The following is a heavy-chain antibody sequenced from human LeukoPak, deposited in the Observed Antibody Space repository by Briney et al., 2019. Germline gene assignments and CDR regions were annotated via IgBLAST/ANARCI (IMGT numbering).Heavy chain of an antibody. CDR3: ARLGYCSSTSCPDNNWFDP. J-gene: IGHJ5*02. V-gene: IGHV1-46*01. D-gene: IGHD2-2*01. CDR1: GYTFTSYY. CDR2: INPSGGST. Sequence: RASVKVSCKASGYTFTSYYMHWVRQAPGQGLEWMGIINPSGGSTSYAQKFQGRVTMTRDMSTSTVYMELSSLRSEDTAVYYCARLGYCSSTSCPDNNWFDPWGQGTLVTVSS.